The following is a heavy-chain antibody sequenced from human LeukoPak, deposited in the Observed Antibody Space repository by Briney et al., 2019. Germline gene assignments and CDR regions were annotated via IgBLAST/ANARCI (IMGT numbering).Heavy chain of an antibody. V-gene: IGHV1-46*01. D-gene: IGHD6-19*01. J-gene: IGHJ4*02. Sequence: GASVTVSCTASGYTFTGYYMHWVRQAPGQGLEWMGIINPSGGSTSYAQKFQGRVTMTRDTSTSTVYMELSSLRSEDTAVYYCARTSGWYFDYWGQGTLVTVSS. CDR2: INPSGGST. CDR3: ARTSGWYFDY. CDR1: GYTFTGYY.